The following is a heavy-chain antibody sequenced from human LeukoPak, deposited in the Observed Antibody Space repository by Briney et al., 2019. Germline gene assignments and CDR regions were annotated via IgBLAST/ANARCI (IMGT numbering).Heavy chain of an antibody. V-gene: IGHV3-23*01. CDR2: ISGSGGST. CDR1: GFTFSSYA. Sequence: GGSLRLSCAASGFTFSSYAMSWVRQAPGKGLEWVSAISGSGGSTYYADSVKGRFTISRDNSKNTLYLQMNGLRAEDTAVYYCAKDRSLIAVAGYFDYWGQGTLVTVSS. J-gene: IGHJ4*02. CDR3: AKDRSLIAVAGYFDY. D-gene: IGHD6-19*01.